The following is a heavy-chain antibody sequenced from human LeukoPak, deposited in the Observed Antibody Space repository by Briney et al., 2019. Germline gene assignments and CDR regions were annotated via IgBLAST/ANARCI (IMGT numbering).Heavy chain of an antibody. J-gene: IGHJ4*02. Sequence: SETLSLTCTVSGGSISSGDYYWSWIRQPPGTGLEWLGYIYYSGSTYYNPSLKSRVTISVDTSKNQFSLKLSSVTAADTAVYYCAREPLGIAAPFGYWGQGTLVTVSS. V-gene: IGHV4-30-4*01. CDR2: IYYSGST. D-gene: IGHD6-25*01. CDR3: AREPLGIAAPFGY. CDR1: GGSISSGDYY.